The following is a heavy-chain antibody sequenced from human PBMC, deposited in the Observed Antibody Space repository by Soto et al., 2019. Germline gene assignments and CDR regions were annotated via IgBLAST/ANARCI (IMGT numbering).Heavy chain of an antibody. CDR3: ARLITVVRGVHNATRDY. J-gene: IGHJ4*02. V-gene: IGHV1-69*02. Sequence: QVQLVQSGAEVKKPGSSVKVSCKASVGTFSSYTISWVRQAPGQGLEWMGRIIPILGIANYAQKFQGRVTITADKSTSTAYMELSSLRSEDTAVYYCARLITVVRGVHNATRDYWGQGTLVTVSS. D-gene: IGHD3-10*01. CDR2: IIPILGIA. CDR1: VGTFSSYT.